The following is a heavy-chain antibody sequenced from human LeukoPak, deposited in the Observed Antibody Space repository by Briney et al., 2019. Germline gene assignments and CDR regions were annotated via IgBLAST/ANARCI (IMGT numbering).Heavy chain of an antibody. CDR1: GGSISSYY. CDR3: ARGPPGGSHIDY. Sequence: SETLSLTCTVSGGSISSYYWSWIRQPPGKGLEWIGYIYYSGSTNYNPSLKSRVTISVDTSKNQFSPKLSSVTAADTAVYYCARGPPGGSHIDYWGQGTLVTVSS. D-gene: IGHD1-26*01. V-gene: IGHV4-59*01. CDR2: IYYSGST. J-gene: IGHJ4*02.